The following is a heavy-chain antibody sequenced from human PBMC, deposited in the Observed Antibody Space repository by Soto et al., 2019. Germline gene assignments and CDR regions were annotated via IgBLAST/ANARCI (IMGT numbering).Heavy chain of an antibody. V-gene: IGHV1-8*01. J-gene: IGHJ6*02. D-gene: IGHD3-22*01. Sequence: ASVKVSCNASGYTFTSYDINWVGQATGQGLEWMGWMNPNSGNTGYAQKFQGRVTMTRNTSISTAYMERSSLRSEDTAVYYCARNTYYYDSSGYYFYYYYGMDVWGQGTTVTVSS. CDR2: MNPNSGNT. CDR3: ARNTYYYDSSGYYFYYYYGMDV. CDR1: GYTFTSYD.